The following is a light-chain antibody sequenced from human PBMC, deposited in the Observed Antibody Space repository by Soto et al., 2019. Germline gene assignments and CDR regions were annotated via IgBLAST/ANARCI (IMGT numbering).Light chain of an antibody. J-gene: IGKJ2*01. CDR3: QESFSPLYT. CDR2: AAS. Sequence: DIQLTQSPSSLSASVGDRVTITCRASQTIHNFLNWYQQTPGKAPKLLIYAASNLRGGVPSRFSGGGSGTDFTLTTNSLQPEDFATYYCQESFSPLYTFGRGTMLDI. V-gene: IGKV1-39*01. CDR1: QTIHNF.